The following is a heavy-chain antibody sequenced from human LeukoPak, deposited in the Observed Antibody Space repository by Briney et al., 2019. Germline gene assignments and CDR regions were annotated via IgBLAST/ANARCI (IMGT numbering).Heavy chain of an antibody. D-gene: IGHD6-13*01. Sequence: SETLSLTCTVSAGSMSGHYWSWIRQPPGKGLEWIGYIYYSGSTIYNPSLKSRVTISVDTSKNQFSLKLSSVTAADTAVYYCARHSYSSSWYGTFDTWGQGSLVTVPS. CDR3: ARHSYSSSWYGTFDT. CDR2: IYYSGST. J-gene: IGHJ5*02. V-gene: IGHV4-59*08. CDR1: AGSMSGHY.